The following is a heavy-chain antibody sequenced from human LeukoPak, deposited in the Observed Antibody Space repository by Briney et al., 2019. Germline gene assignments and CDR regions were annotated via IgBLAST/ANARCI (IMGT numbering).Heavy chain of an antibody. CDR3: AREVGKSYASGDDY. J-gene: IGHJ4*02. V-gene: IGHV7-4-1*02. CDR1: GYTFTKFA. CDR2: INTNTGNP. D-gene: IGHD3-10*01. Sequence: ASVTVSCTVSGYTFTKFAINWVRQAPGQGLEWMGWINTNTGNPMYAQGFTGRFVFSLDTSVSTAYLQISSLKAEDTAVYYCAREVGKSYASGDDYWGQGTLVTVSS.